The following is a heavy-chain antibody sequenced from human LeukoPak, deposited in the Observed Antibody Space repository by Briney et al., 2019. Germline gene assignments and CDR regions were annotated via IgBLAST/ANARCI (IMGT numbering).Heavy chain of an antibody. CDR3: AKGGHPAVVTTRFDS. CDR1: GFTINRNA. Sequence: PGGSLRLSCAASGFTINRNAMSWVRQAPGKGLEWVSIISGSGTNTYYADSVKGRFTISRDNSKNTLLLQMNSLRAEDSAVYYCAKGGHPAVVTTRFDSWGQGTLVTVSS. J-gene: IGHJ5*01. CDR2: ISGSGTNT. V-gene: IGHV3-23*01. D-gene: IGHD2-21*02.